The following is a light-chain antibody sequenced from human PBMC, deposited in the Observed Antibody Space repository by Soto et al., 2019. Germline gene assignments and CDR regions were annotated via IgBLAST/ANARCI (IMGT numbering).Light chain of an antibody. V-gene: IGKV1-5*03. CDR3: QHYDVYPYS. CDR1: QSVGDW. Sequence: DIQMTHSPSTLSASVGDRVTITCRASQSVGDWLAWYQQKPGKVPKLLIFQASSLEPGVPSRFSGSGSGTEFTLSSSSLQPDDFATYYCQHYDVYPYSFGQGTKLEIK. CDR2: QAS. J-gene: IGKJ2*01.